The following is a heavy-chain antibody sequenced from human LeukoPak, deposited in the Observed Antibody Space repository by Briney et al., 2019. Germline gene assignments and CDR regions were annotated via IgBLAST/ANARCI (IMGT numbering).Heavy chain of an antibody. CDR1: GYTFTSYG. Sequence: GASVKVSCKASGYTFTSYGISWVRQAPGQGLEWMGWISAYNGNTNYAQKLQGRVTMTTDTSTSTAYMELRSLRSDDTAVYYCARAGPEGYCSGGSCYHYYYYMDVWGKGTTVTVSS. D-gene: IGHD2-15*01. CDR2: ISAYNGNT. J-gene: IGHJ6*03. CDR3: ARAGPEGYCSGGSCYHYYYYMDV. V-gene: IGHV1-18*01.